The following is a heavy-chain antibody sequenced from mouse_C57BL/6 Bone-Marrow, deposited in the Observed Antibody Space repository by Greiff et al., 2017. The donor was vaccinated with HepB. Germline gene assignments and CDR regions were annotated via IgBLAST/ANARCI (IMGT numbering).Heavy chain of an antibody. CDR1: GFTFSDYG. Sequence: EVQVVESGGGLVQPGGSLKLSCAASGFTFSDYGMAWVRQAPRKGPEWVAFISNLACSIYYADTVTGRFTISRENAKNTLYLEISSLRSEDTAMYYCAGVYYDTTWDYFDFWGQGTTLTVSA. CDR2: ISNLACSI. V-gene: IGHV5-15*01. D-gene: IGHD2-4*01. CDR3: AGVYYDTTWDYFDF. J-gene: IGHJ2*01.